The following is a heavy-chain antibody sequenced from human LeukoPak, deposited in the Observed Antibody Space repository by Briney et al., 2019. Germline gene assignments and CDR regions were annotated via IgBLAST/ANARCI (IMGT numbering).Heavy chain of an antibody. V-gene: IGHV3-21*01. CDR1: GFTFSSYS. D-gene: IGHD6-6*01. J-gene: IGHJ5*02. CDR2: ISSSSSYI. CDR3: ARDRIAAHPGFWFDP. Sequence: PGGSLRLSCAASGFTFSSYSMNWVRQAPGKGLEWVSSISSSSSYIYYADSVKGRFTISRDNAKNSLYLQMNSLRAEDTAVYYCARDRIAAHPGFWFDPWGQGTLVTVSS.